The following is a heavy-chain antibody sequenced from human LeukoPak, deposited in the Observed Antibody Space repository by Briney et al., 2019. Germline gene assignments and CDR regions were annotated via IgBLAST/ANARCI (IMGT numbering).Heavy chain of an antibody. CDR3: ARGHDSSGLYPWVPDF. J-gene: IGHJ4*02. D-gene: IGHD6-19*01. CDR1: GYTFNSYA. CDR2: MNPKSGGT. V-gene: IGHV1-2*02. Sequence: ASVKVSCKASGYTFNSYAMNWVRQAPGQGLEWVGWMNPKSGGTNFTQSLQGRVTLTRDTSRSTAYMELNTLRSDDTAVYYCARGHDSSGLYPWVPDFWGQGTLVTVSS.